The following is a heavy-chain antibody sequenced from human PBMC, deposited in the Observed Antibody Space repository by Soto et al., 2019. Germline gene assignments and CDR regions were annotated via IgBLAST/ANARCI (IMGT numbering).Heavy chain of an antibody. J-gene: IGHJ6*02. V-gene: IGHV1-18*01. D-gene: IGHD2-21*02. CDR2: TSGSNGKT. CDR1: GYIFNNYG. CDR3: ARDDRQWAGAEAVVTATRVYPGMHV. Sequence: QVQLVQSGPEVNKPGASVKVSCKASGYIFNNYGLSWVRQAPGDGLEWMGWTSGSNGKTHYDQKFQGRVNMTTDTSTSTAYMDLRSLRSDDTAVSYCARDDRQWAGAEAVVTATRVYPGMHVWGQGTTVTVSS.